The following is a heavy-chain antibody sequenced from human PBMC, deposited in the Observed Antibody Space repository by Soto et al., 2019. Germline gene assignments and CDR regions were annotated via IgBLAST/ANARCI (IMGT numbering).Heavy chain of an antibody. V-gene: IGHV4-59*01. CDR1: GGSLSSYS. D-gene: IGHD4-17*01. J-gene: IGHJ4*02. CDR3: ARGTALIYGDYPGAGYFDF. CDR2: VHFSGTT. Sequence: QLQLQESGPRLLKPSETLSLTCLFSGGSLSSYSGGGFRRSQGGGLGWFGIVHFSGTTNYNPSLKSRVAMSLDSSRKQFSLTLNSVTAADTAVYYCARGTALIYGDYPGAGYFDFWGQGILVTVSS.